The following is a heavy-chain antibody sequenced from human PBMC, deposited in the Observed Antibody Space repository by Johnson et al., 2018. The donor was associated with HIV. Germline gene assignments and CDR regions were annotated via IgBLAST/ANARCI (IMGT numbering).Heavy chain of an antibody. CDR1: GFTFSSYA. J-gene: IGHJ3*02. CDR2: ISSDGRNK. V-gene: IGHV3-30*14. D-gene: IGHD6-13*01. CDR3: ASDSSSWRPSGAFDI. Sequence: QVQLVESGGRVVQPGRSLRLSCAASGFTFSSYAMHWVRQAPGKGLEWVAVISSDGRNKYYADAVKGRFTISRDNSKNTMYLQMNSMRAEETAGYYYASDSSSWRPSGAFDIWGQGTMVTVSS.